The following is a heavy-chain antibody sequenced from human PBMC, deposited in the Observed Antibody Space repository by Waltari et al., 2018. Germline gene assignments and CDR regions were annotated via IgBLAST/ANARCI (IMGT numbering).Heavy chain of an antibody. CDR3: AKSPTYSGNSYYFDY. CDR2: LRGSGAST. V-gene: IGHV3-23*01. CDR1: GFTFNSYS. Sequence: EMQLLGSGGGLVQPGGSLRLSCAASGFTFNSYSMHWVRRGPGKGLEWVSGLRGSGASTYYADSVKGRFTISRDKSKNILYLQMNSLRIDDTALYYCAKSPTYSGNSYYFDYWGQGSLVTVSS. D-gene: IGHD1-26*01. J-gene: IGHJ4*02.